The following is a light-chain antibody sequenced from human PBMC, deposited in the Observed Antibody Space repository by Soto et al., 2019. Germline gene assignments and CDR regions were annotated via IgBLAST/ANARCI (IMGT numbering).Light chain of an antibody. CDR3: ISYTSSSLYV. CDR2: DVS. J-gene: IGLJ1*01. Sequence: QSALTQPASVSGSPGQSITISCTGTSSDVGGYNYVSWYQQHPGKAPKIMIYDVSNRPSGVSNRFSGSKSGNTASLTISGLQAEDEADYYCISYTSSSLYVFGTGTKVTVL. CDR1: SSDVGGYNY. V-gene: IGLV2-14*01.